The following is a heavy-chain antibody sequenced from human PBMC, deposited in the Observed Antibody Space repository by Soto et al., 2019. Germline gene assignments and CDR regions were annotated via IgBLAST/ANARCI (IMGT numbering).Heavy chain of an antibody. V-gene: IGHV1-69*06. CDR1: GGTFSSSA. CDR3: ARERTERGKDV. Sequence: QVQLVQSGAEVKKPGSSVKVSCKASGGTFSSSAISWVRQAPGQGLEWMGAIIPVFGTAHYAQKFQGRVTITADTPTSTAYMELSRLRSEDTAVYYCARERTERGKDVWGQGTTVTVSS. J-gene: IGHJ6*02. CDR2: IIPVFGTA.